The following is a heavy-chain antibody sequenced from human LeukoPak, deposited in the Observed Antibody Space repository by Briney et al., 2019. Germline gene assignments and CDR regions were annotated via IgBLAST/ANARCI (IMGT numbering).Heavy chain of an antibody. Sequence: GGSLRLSCAASGFTFSSYEMNWVRQAPGKGLEWVSYISSSGSTIYYADSVKGRFTISRDNAKDSLYLQMNSLRAEDTAVYYCARGEYYYDSSGYGVYFDLWGRGTLVTVSS. CDR1: GFTFSSYE. CDR2: ISSSGSTI. CDR3: ARGEYYYDSSGYGVYFDL. V-gene: IGHV3-48*03. J-gene: IGHJ2*01. D-gene: IGHD3-22*01.